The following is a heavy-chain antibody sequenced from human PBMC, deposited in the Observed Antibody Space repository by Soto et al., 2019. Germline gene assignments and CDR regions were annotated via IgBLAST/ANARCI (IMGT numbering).Heavy chain of an antibody. Sequence: QVPLVESGGGVVQPGRSLRLSCAASGFTFSSYAMHWVRQAPGKGLEWVAVISYDGSNKYYADSVKGRFTISRDNSKNTLYLQMNSLRAEDTAVYYCASERYSYGPDTLWELVAFDYWGQGTLVTVSS. CDR3: ASERYSYGPDTLWELVAFDY. CDR2: ISYDGSNK. D-gene: IGHD5-18*01. CDR1: GFTFSSYA. J-gene: IGHJ4*02. V-gene: IGHV3-30-3*01.